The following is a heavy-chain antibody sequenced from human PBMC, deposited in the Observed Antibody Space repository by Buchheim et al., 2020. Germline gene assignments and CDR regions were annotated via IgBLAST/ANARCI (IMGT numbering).Heavy chain of an antibody. J-gene: IGHJ6*02. CDR3: ARRIHDYSNYYYYGMDV. CDR1: GGTFSSYA. CDR2: SIPIFGTA. Sequence: QVQLVQSGAEVKKPGSSVKVSCKASGGTFSSYAISWVRQAPGQGLEWMGGSIPIFGTANYAQKFQGRVTITADDSTSTAYMELSSLRSEDTAVYYCARRIHDYSNYYYYGMDVWGQGTT. V-gene: IGHV1-69*01. D-gene: IGHD4-11*01.